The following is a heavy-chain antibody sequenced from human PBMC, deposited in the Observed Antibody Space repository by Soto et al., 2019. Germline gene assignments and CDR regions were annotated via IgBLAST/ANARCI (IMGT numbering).Heavy chain of an antibody. CDR2: INHSGST. CDR3: ARGQGGSYYSKLYGMDV. Sequence: PSETLSLTCAVYGGSFSTYYWSWIRQPPGKGLEWIGEINHSGSTNYNPSLKSRVTISVDTSKNQFSLKLSSVTAADTAVYYCARGQGGSYYSKLYGMDVWGQGTTVTVSS. D-gene: IGHD1-26*01. CDR1: GGSFSTYY. V-gene: IGHV4-34*01. J-gene: IGHJ6*02.